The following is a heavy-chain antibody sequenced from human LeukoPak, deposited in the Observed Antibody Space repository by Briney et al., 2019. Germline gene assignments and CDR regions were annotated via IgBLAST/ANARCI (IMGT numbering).Heavy chain of an antibody. CDR3: ARADYGDYGYYYGMDV. J-gene: IGHJ6*02. D-gene: IGHD4-17*01. Sequence: GGSLRLSCAASGFTVSSNYMSWVRQAPGTGLEWVSVIYSGGSTYYADSVKGRFTISRDNSKNTLYLQMNSLRAEDTAVYYCARADYGDYGYYYGMDVWGQGTTVTVSS. V-gene: IGHV3-66*01. CDR2: IYSGGST. CDR1: GFTVSSNY.